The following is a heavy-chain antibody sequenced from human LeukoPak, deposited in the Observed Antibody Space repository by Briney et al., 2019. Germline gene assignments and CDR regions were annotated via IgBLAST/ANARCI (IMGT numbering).Heavy chain of an antibody. D-gene: IGHD3-22*01. CDR3: AREWGFDSSGFYYYY. V-gene: IGHV1-69*13. J-gene: IGHJ4*02. CDR2: IIPLFGTA. Sequence: ASVKVSCKASGGIFSRYAISWVRQAPGQGLEWMGGIIPLFGTANYAQRFQGRVTITADESTRTAYMELSSLRSEDTAIYYCAREWGFDSSGFYYYYWGQGTLVTVSS. CDR1: GGIFSRYA.